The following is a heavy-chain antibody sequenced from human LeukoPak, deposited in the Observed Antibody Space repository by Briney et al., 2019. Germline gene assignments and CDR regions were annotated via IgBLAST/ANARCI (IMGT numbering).Heavy chain of an antibody. CDR3: ARSRSTYYYDSSGYYYVSNAFDI. D-gene: IGHD3-22*01. CDR2: MHYTGST. V-gene: IGHV4-30-4*01. CDR1: GGSISSGDYF. Sequence: SQTLSLTCTVSGGSISSGDYFWSWIRQPPGKGLEWIGYMHYTGSTYFNPSLKGRVTISVDTSKNQFSLKLSSVTAADTAVYYCARSRSTYYYDSSGYYYVSNAFDIWGQGTMVTVSS. J-gene: IGHJ3*02.